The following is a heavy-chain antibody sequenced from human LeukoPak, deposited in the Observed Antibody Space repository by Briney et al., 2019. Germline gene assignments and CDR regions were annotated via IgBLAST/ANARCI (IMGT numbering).Heavy chain of an antibody. CDR1: GGSISSYY. V-gene: IGHV4-4*07. CDR2: IYTSGST. J-gene: IGHJ4*02. D-gene: IGHD2-2*01. CDR3: ARGIVVVPAAEYYFDY. Sequence: SETLSLTCTVSGGSISSYYWSWIRQPAGKGLEWIGRIYTSGSTNYNPSLKSRVTMSVDTSKNQSSLKLSSVTAADTAVYYCARGIVVVPAAEYYFDYWGQGTLVTVSS.